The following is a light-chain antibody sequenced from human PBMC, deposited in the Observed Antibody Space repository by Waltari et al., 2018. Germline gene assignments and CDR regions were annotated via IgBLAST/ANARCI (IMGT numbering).Light chain of an antibody. V-gene: IGLV2-14*03. CDR2: DVT. CDR3: SSYTSSSIFVV. J-gene: IGLJ2*01. CDR1: SSDVGGYDY. Sequence: QSALTQPASVSGSPGQSITIPCSGTSSDVGGYDYVSWYQIHPGKAPKLIFSDVTNRPSGVSNRFSGSKSGNTASLTISGLQAEDEAHYYCSSYTSSSIFVVFGGGTKLTVL.